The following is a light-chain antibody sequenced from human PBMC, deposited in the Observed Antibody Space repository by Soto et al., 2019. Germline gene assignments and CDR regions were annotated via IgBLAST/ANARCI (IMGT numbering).Light chain of an antibody. CDR2: NVN. V-gene: IGLV2-8*01. Sequence: QSALTQPPSASGSPGHSVIISCAGTSSDIGYYNYVSWYQQHPGKAPKLMIYNVNQRPSGVPDRFSGTKSGNTASLTVSGLQADDDADYYCSSYTGTSVIFGGGTKLTVL. CDR1: SSDIGYYNY. J-gene: IGLJ2*01. CDR3: SSYTGTSVI.